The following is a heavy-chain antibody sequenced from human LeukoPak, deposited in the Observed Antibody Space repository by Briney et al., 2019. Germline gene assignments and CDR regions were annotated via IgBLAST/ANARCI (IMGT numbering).Heavy chain of an antibody. V-gene: IGHV4-59*01. Sequence: SETLSLTCTVSGVSISDYYWNWMRQPPGKGLEWIGYIYYSGRTNYNPSLKSRVSISVDTSKNQFSLKLSSVTAADTAVYYCARDQGIAAAGTDYYYGMDVWGQGTTVTVSS. CDR2: IYYSGRT. D-gene: IGHD6-13*01. CDR3: ARDQGIAAAGTDYYYGMDV. J-gene: IGHJ6*02. CDR1: GVSISDYY.